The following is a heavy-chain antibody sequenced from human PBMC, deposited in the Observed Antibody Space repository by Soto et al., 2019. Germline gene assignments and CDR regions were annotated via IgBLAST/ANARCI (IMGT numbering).Heavy chain of an antibody. Sequence: QVQLVQSETEVKKPGASVKVSCKASGYIFTNYDITWVRQAPGQGLEWMGWVSGYNGNTKYAQKFQDRVTMTTDTSTSTVDMELRSLRSDDTAVDYCARFGSAPYYYYGVDVWGQGTTVFVSS. J-gene: IGHJ6*02. CDR3: ARFGSAPYYYYGVDV. D-gene: IGHD3-10*01. V-gene: IGHV1-18*01. CDR2: VSGYNGNT. CDR1: GYIFTNYD.